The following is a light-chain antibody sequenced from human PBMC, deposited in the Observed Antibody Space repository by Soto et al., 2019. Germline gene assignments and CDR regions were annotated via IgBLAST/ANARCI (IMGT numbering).Light chain of an antibody. J-gene: IGLJ3*02. V-gene: IGLV1-47*02. Sequence: QSVLTQPPSASGTPGQRVTISCSGSSSNIGSNYVYWYQQLPGTAPKLLIYSNNQRPSGVPDRFSGSKSGTSASLAISGLRSEDEADYYCAAWDDSLSGKVFGGRTKLTVL. CDR3: AAWDDSLSGKV. CDR1: SSNIGSNY. CDR2: SNN.